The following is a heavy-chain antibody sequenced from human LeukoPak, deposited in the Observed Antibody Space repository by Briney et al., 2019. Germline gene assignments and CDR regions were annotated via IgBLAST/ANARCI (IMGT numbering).Heavy chain of an antibody. CDR2: ISASGDTI. J-gene: IGHJ4*02. CDR3: AKDFRIGYSAHFDY. Sequence: PGGSLRLSCAASGFTFSSYAMSWVRQAPGKGLEWVSAISASGDTIYYADSVKGRFTISRDNSKNTLYLQMNSLRAEDTAVYYCAKDFRIGYSAHFDYWGQGALVTVSS. D-gene: IGHD2-21*01. CDR1: GFTFSSYA. V-gene: IGHV3-23*01.